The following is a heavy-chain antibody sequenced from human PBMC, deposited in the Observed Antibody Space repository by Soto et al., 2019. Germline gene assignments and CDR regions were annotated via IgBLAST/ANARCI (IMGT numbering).Heavy chain of an antibody. Sequence: QVQLQESGPGLVKPSDTLFLTCAVSGDSISRYYCKWIRQPPGKGLESIGYLYYGRSANYNPSLKSRVTLSVDTSTNQCSLTLSSRIAADTAVYYCALLSMAVVPEYWGQVTLVTVSS. CDR1: GDSISRYY. CDR3: ALLSMAVVPEY. CDR2: LYYGRSA. J-gene: IGHJ4*02. V-gene: IGHV4-59*01. D-gene: IGHD3-22*01.